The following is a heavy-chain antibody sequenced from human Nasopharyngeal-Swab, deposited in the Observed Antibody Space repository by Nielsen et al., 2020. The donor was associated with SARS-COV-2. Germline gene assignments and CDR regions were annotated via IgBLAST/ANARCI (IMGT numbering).Heavy chain of an antibody. CDR3: AREGPIGYCSGGSCYPFDY. D-gene: IGHD2-15*01. J-gene: IGHJ4*02. CDR2: INPSGGST. Sequence: WVRQAPGQGLEWMGIINPSGGSTSYAQKSQGRVTMTRDTSTSTVYMELSSLRSEDTAVYYCAREGPIGYCSGGSCYPFDYWGQGTLVTVSS. V-gene: IGHV1-46*01.